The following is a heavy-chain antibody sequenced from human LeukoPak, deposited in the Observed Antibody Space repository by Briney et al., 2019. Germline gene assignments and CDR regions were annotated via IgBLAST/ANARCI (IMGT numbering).Heavy chain of an antibody. CDR2: IWYDGSNK. CDR1: GFTFSSYG. CDR3: GIEISGFPDY. J-gene: IGHJ4*02. Sequence: GGSLRLSCAASGFTFSSYGMHWVRQAPGKGLEWVAVIWYDGSNKYYADSVKGRFTISRDNFKNTLYLQMNSLRAEDTAVYYCGIEISGFPDYWGQGTLVTVSS. V-gene: IGHV3-33*01. D-gene: IGHD6-19*01.